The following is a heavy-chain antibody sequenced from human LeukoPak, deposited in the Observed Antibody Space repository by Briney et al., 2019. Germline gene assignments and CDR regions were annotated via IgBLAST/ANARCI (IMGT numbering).Heavy chain of an antibody. V-gene: IGHV5-51*01. J-gene: IGHJ3*02. D-gene: IGHD3-22*01. Sequence: GESLKISCKGSGYSFTSYWIGWVRQMPGKGLEWMGIIYPGDSDTRYSPSLQGQVTISADKSISTAYLQWSSLKASDTAMYYCARQRSTAYYDSSGLPYDAFDIWGQGTMVTVSS. CDR2: IYPGDSDT. CDR1: GYSFTSYW. CDR3: ARQRSTAYYDSSGLPYDAFDI.